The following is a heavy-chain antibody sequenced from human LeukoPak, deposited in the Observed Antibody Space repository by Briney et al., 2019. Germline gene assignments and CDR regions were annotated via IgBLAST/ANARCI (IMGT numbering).Heavy chain of an antibody. V-gene: IGHV3-30*03. CDR1: GFTFSSYG. CDR2: ISYDGSNK. J-gene: IGHJ5*01. Sequence: PGGSLRLSCAASGFTFSSYGMHWVRQAPGKGLEWVAVISYDGSNKYYADSVKGRFTISRDNAKTSVYLQMNSLRVEDTAVYYCAREGVGGSDSWGQGTLVTVSS. CDR3: AREGVGGSDS. D-gene: IGHD3-10*01.